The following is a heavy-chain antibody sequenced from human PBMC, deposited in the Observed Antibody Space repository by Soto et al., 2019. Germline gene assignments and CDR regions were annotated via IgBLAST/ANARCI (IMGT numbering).Heavy chain of an antibody. CDR2: INPSGGST. CDR3: ARSALAGIPCGMDV. CDR1: GYTFTSYY. V-gene: IGHV1-46*01. J-gene: IGHJ6*02. Sequence: ASVKVSCRACGYTFTSYYMHWVRQAPGQGLEWLGIINPSGGSTSYAQKFQGRVTMTRDTSTSTLYMELSSLSSDDTAVYYCARSALAGIPCGMDVWGQGTTVTVSS. D-gene: IGHD6-19*01.